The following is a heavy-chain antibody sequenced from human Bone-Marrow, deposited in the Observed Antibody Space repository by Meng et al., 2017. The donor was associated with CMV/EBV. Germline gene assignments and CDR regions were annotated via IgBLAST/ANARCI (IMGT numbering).Heavy chain of an antibody. D-gene: IGHD2-15*01. Sequence: FSSYAMSWVRQAPGKGLEWVSSISGSGDKTYYADSVKGRFTISRDNFKNTLYLQMNSLRAEDTAVYYCAKDRRYCSGGNCYSEWFDPWGQGTLVTVSS. J-gene: IGHJ5*02. CDR1: FSSYA. CDR2: ISGSGDKT. V-gene: IGHV3-23*01. CDR3: AKDRRYCSGGNCYSEWFDP.